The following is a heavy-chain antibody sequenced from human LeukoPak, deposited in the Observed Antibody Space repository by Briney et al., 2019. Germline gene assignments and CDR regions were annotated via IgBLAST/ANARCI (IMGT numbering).Heavy chain of an antibody. Sequence: ESLKISCKGSGYSFTNYWIGWVRQMPGKGLEWMGIIYLGDSDTRYSPSFQGQVTISADKSISTAYLQWSSLKASDTAIYYCARHRGLIAAAEDWGQGTLVTVSS. V-gene: IGHV5-51*01. CDR1: GYSFTNYW. CDR3: ARHRGLIAAAED. CDR2: IYLGDSDT. J-gene: IGHJ4*02. D-gene: IGHD6-13*01.